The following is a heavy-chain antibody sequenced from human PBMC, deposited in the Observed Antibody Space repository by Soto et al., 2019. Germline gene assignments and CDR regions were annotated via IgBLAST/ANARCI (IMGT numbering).Heavy chain of an antibody. D-gene: IGHD4-17*01. CDR2: ISAYNGNT. Sequence: QVQLVQSGAEVKKPGASVKVSCKASGYTFTSYGISWVRQAPGQGLEWMGWISAYNGNTNYAQKLHGSATMTTDTSTRTAYMELRRLRYDETAVYYCAREGNFYGDHRPFDYWGQGTLVTVSS. V-gene: IGHV1-18*01. J-gene: IGHJ4*02. CDR1: GYTFTSYG. CDR3: AREGNFYGDHRPFDY.